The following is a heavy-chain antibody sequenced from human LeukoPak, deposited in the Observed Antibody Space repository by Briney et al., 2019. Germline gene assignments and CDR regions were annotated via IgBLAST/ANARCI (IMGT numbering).Heavy chain of an antibody. J-gene: IGHJ3*02. CDR3: SGKDKHDAFDI. V-gene: IGHV3-66*01. Sequence: GGSLRLSCAASGFTVSSNYMSWVRQAPGKGLEWVSVIYSGGSTYYADSVKGRFTISRDNSKNTLYLQMNSLRAEDTAVYYCSGKDKHDAFDIWGQGTMVTVSS. CDR1: GFTVSSNY. CDR2: IYSGGST.